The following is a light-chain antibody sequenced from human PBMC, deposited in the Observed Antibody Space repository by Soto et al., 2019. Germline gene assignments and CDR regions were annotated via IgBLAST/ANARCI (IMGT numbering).Light chain of an antibody. Sequence: DLQMTQSPSTLSASVGDRVTITCRASQSISNWLAWYQQKPGKAPNLLMYGASTLVSGVPSRFSGSGSDRYFTLTTGTLQPDALATYCSHYYRRYSQTFRQGTTVDMK. CDR3: HYYRRYSQT. J-gene: IGKJ1*01. V-gene: IGKV1-5*03. CDR1: QSISNW. CDR2: GAS.